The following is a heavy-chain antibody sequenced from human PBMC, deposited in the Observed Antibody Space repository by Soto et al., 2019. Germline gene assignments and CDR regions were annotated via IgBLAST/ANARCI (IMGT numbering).Heavy chain of an antibody. V-gene: IGHV5-51*01. D-gene: IGHD5-12*01. J-gene: IGHJ6*02. CDR1: GYSFTSYW. CDR3: ARLAMATGRGYYGMDV. CDR2: IYPGDSDT. Sequence: GESLKISCKGSGYSFTSYWIGWVRQMPGKGLEWMGIIYPGDSDTRYSPSFQGQVTISADKSISTAYLQWSSLKASDTAMYYCARLAMATGRGYYGMDVWGQGTTVTVSS.